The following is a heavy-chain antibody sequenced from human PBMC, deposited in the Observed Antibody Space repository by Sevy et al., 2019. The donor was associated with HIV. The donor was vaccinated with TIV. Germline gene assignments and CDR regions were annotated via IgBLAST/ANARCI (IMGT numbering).Heavy chain of an antibody. CDR1: EFSVTDNY. D-gene: IGHD3-22*01. CDR2: IYSGGST. V-gene: IGHV3-66*01. Sequence: GGSLRLSCAASEFSVTDNYMSWVRQAPGKGLEWVSTIYSGGSTFYADSVKGGFTISRDNSKNTLYLHMNSLRAEDTAVYYCARDGYYDASGYYYYYYGLDVWGQGTTVTVSS. CDR3: ARDGYYDASGYYYYYYGLDV. J-gene: IGHJ6*02.